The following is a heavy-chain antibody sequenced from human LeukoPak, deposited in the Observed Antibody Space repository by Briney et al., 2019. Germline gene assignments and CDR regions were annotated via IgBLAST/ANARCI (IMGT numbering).Heavy chain of an antibody. CDR1: GGSFSGYY. V-gene: IGHV4-34*01. J-gene: IGHJ5*02. Sequence: SETLPLTCAVYGGSFSGYYWSWIRQPPGKGLEWIGEINHSGSTNYNPSLKSRVTISVDTSKNQFSLKLSSVTAADTAVYYCARERSGRLTTVNWFDPWGQGTLVTVSS. CDR2: INHSGST. CDR3: ARERSGRLTTVNWFDP. D-gene: IGHD4-17*01.